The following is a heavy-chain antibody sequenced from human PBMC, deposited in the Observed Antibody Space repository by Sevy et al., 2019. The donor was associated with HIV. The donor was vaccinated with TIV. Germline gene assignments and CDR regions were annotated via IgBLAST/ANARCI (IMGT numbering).Heavy chain of an antibody. J-gene: IGHJ4*02. D-gene: IGHD5-12*01. CDR3: ARPRESGSLIPRKPSDY. V-gene: IGHV3-30-3*01. Sequence: GGSLRLSCAASGFTFSSYPVHWVRQAPGKGLEWVAVTAYDGSNQFYAGSVKGRFTISRDNSKNTLYLQMNSLRVEDTAVYYCARPRESGSLIPRKPSDYWGQGTLVTVSS. CDR1: GFTFSSYP. CDR2: TAYDGSNQ.